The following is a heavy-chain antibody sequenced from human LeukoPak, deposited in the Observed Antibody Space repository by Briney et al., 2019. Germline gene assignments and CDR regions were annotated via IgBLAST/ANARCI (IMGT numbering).Heavy chain of an antibody. D-gene: IGHD3-10*01. Sequence: GGSLRLSCAASGFTFSSYAMSWVRQAPGKGLEWVSGISGSGGSTYYADSVKGRFTISRDNSKNTLYLQMNSLRDEDTAVYYCAKDYGSGNYFDYWGQGTLVTVSS. CDR1: GFTFSSYA. CDR2: ISGSGGST. J-gene: IGHJ4*02. V-gene: IGHV3-23*01. CDR3: AKDYGSGNYFDY.